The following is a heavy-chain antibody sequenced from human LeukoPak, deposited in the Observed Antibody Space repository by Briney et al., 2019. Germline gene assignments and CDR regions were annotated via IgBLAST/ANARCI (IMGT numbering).Heavy chain of an antibody. J-gene: IGHJ5*02. CDR2: VNTNTGNP. CDR1: GYTFTNYA. Sequence: GASVKVSCKASGYTFTNYAMNWVRQAPGQGLEWMGWVNTNTGNPTYAQGFTGRFVFSLDTSVSTAYLQISSLKAEDTAVYYCARGLIAAAAPGWFDPWGQGTLVTVSS. D-gene: IGHD6-13*01. V-gene: IGHV7-4-1*02. CDR3: ARGLIAAAAPGWFDP.